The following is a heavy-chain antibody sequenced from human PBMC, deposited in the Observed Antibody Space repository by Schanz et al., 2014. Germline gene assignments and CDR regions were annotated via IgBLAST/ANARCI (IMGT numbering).Heavy chain of an antibody. CDR2: IYYSGST. J-gene: IGHJ5*02. CDR1: GGSIRTYF. V-gene: IGHV4-59*08. D-gene: IGHD6-19*01. CDR3: ARQYSGWSRFDP. Sequence: QVQLQESGPGLVKPSETLSLTCSVSGGSIRTYFWAWIRQPPGKGLEWIGFIYYSGSTNYNPSLKSRVPIPVNMSKNHFPRTLTSGTAADTGVYYCARQYSGWSRFDPWGQGIRVTVSS.